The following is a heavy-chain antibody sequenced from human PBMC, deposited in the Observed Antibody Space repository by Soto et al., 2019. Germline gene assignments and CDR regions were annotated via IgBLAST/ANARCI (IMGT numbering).Heavy chain of an antibody. J-gene: IGHJ4*02. D-gene: IGHD2-15*01. CDR2: IKQDGSEK. V-gene: IGHV3-7*01. CDR3: ARDRIGYCSGGRCQRPY. Sequence: PGGSLRLSCAASGFTFSSNWMSWVRQAPGKGLEWVANIKQDGSEKYYVDSVKGRFTISRDNAKNSLYLQMNSLRAEDTAVYYCARDRIGYCSGGRCQRPYWGQRTLVTVSS. CDR1: GFTFSSNW.